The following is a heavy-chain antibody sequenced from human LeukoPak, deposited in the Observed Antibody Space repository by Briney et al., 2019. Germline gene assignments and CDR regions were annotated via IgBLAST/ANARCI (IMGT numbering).Heavy chain of an antibody. V-gene: IGHV4-30-2*01. Sequence: PSETLSLTCAVSGGSISSDDYSWSWIRQPPGKGLEWIGYIYHSGSTYYNPSLKSRVTISVDRSKNQFSPKLSTVTAADTAVYYCARSLKLRGTTFDYWGQGTLVTVSS. CDR3: ARSLKLRGTTFDY. D-gene: IGHD2/OR15-2a*01. J-gene: IGHJ4*02. CDR1: GGSISSDDYS. CDR2: IYHSGST.